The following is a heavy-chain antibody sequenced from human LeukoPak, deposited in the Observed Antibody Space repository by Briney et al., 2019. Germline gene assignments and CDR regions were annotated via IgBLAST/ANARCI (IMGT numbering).Heavy chain of an antibody. V-gene: IGHV3-23*01. J-gene: IGHJ4*02. CDR3: AKFAGKGYFDY. CDR2: IGGSGDRI. D-gene: IGHD3-16*01. Sequence: GGSLRLSCAASGFTFSSYSMIWVRQAPGKGLEWVSGIGGSGDRIFYADSVKGRFTISRDNSKNTLYMQMNSLRVEDTAVYYCAKFAGKGYFDYWGQGTLVTVSP. CDR1: GFTFSSYS.